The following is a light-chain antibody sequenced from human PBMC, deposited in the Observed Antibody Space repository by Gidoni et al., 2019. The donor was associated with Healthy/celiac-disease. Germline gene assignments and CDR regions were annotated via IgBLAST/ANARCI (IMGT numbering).Light chain of an antibody. CDR2: DAS. Sequence: EIVLTQSPATLSLSPGERATLSCRASQSVSSYLAWYQQKPGQAPRLLIYDASNRATGIPARCSGSGSGTDFTLTISSLEPEDFAVYYCQQRSNWLTFGGGTKVKIK. CDR1: QSVSSY. CDR3: QQRSNWLT. V-gene: IGKV3-11*01. J-gene: IGKJ4*01.